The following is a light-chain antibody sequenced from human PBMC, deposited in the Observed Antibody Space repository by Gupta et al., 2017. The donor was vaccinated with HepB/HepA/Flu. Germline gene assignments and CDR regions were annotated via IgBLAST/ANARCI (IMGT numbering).Light chain of an antibody. CDR2: EGN. CDR3: CSYASTTVV. J-gene: IGLJ2*01. V-gene: IGLV2-23*01. CDR1: RSDVGSYNL. Sequence: QSALTQPASVSGSPGQSITISCTGTRSDVGSYNLVSWYQQHPGKAPKLMIYEGNKWTSGVSNRFSGSKSGNTASLTISGLQAEDEADYYCCSYASTTVVFGGGTKLTVL.